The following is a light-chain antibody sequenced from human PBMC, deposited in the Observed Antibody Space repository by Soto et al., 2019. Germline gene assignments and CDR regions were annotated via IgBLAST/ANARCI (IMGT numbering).Light chain of an antibody. CDR2: DVS. Sequence: QSVLTQTASVSGSPGQSITISCTGTSGDVGGYNYVSWYQQHPGKAPKLMIYDVSSRPSGVSHRFSGSKSGDTASLTISGLQAEDEADYYCSSYTRTNTVVFGGGTKVTVL. J-gene: IGLJ2*01. V-gene: IGLV2-14*03. CDR3: SSYTRTNTVV. CDR1: SGDVGGYNY.